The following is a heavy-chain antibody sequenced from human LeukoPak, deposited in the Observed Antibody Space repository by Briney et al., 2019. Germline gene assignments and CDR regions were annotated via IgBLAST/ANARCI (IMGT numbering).Heavy chain of an antibody. CDR1: GFTVSSNY. CDR2: IYSGGST. Sequence: GGSLRLSCAASGFTVSSNYMSWVRQTPGKGLEWVSVIYSGGSTYYADSVKGRFTISRDNSKNTLYLQMNSLRAEDTAVYYCASNLGGYYYYGMDVWGQGTTVTVSS. D-gene: IGHD1-14*01. CDR3: ASNLGGYYYYGMDV. J-gene: IGHJ6*02. V-gene: IGHV3-53*01.